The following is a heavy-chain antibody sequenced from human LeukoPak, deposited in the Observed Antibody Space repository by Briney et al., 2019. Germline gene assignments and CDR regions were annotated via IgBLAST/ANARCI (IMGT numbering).Heavy chain of an antibody. D-gene: IGHD4-17*01. V-gene: IGHV3-9*01. CDR1: GFTFSYHW. CDR3: ARIFYGDYVRYPFDY. J-gene: IGHJ4*02. CDR2: ISWNSGSI. Sequence: GGSLTLSCAASGFTFSYHWMTWVRQAPGKGLEWVSGISWNSGSIGYADSVKGRFTISRDNAKNSLYLQMNSLRAEDTALYCCARIFYGDYVRYPFDYWGQGTLVAVSS.